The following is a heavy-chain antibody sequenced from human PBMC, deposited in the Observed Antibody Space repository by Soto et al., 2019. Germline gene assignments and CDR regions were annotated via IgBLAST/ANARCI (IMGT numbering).Heavy chain of an antibody. CDR3: AKDSDGYNDY. Sequence: PGGSLRLSCAASGFTFSSYGMHWVRQAPGKGLEWVAVISYDGSNKYYADSVKGRFTISRDNSKNTQYLQMNSLRAEDTAVYYCAKDSDGYNDYWGQGTLVTVSS. J-gene: IGHJ4*02. V-gene: IGHV3-30*18. D-gene: IGHD5-12*01. CDR1: GFTFSSYG. CDR2: ISYDGSNK.